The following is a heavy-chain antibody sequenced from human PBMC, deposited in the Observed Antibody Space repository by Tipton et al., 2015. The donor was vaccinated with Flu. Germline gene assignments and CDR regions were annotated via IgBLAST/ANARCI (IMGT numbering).Heavy chain of an antibody. V-gene: IGHV4-38-2*01. CDR1: AYSITSDSF. J-gene: IGHJ4*02. CDR2: VNHLGAT. Sequence: TLSLTCYVSAYSITSDSFWGWIRQPPGKGLEWIGTVNHLGATYYNPSLRSRVTASVDTSKKTLSLTLDSLTAADTAVYYCVHAPNYYYFDQWGPGSLVTVSS. D-gene: IGHD1-7*01. CDR3: VHAPNYYYFDQ.